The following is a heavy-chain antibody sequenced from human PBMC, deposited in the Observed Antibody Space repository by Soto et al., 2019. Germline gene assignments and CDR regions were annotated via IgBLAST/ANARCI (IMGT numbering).Heavy chain of an antibody. CDR1: GGTFSNDA. J-gene: IGHJ6*02. V-gene: IGHV1-69*01. D-gene: IGHD6-6*01. Sequence: QVQLVQSGAEVKNHGSSVKVSCKTSGGTFSNDAISWVRQSPGQGREWMGGIIPIYGTTHYAQKFQDRVKLTADESTGTAYMELSRLRSEDTGVYYCARDGMGTLVGGMDVWGQGTTVTVSS. CDR3: ARDGMGTLVGGMDV. CDR2: IIPIYGTT.